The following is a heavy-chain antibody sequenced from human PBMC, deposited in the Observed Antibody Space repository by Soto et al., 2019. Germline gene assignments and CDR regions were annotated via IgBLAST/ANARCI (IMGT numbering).Heavy chain of an antibody. V-gene: IGHV3-30*03. CDR2: ISYDGSNK. CDR1: GFTFSSYG. Sequence: QVQLVESGGGVVQPGRSLRLSCAASGFTFSSYGMHWVRQAPGKGLEWVAVISYDGSNKYYADSVKGRFTISRDNSKNSLYLQMNSLRAEDTAVYYCATPQGGWYPPFDYWGQGTLVTVS. D-gene: IGHD6-19*01. J-gene: IGHJ4*02. CDR3: ATPQGGWYPPFDY.